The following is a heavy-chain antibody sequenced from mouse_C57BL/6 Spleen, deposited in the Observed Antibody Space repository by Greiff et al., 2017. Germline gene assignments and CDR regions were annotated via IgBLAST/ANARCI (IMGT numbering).Heavy chain of an antibody. CDR1: GYTFTSYW. D-gene: IGHD2-3*01. V-gene: IGHV1-61*01. Sequence: QVQLKQPGAELVRPGSSVKLSCKASGYTFTSYWMDWVKQRPGQGLEWIGNIYPSDSETHYNQKFKDKATLTVDKSSSTAYMQLSSLTSEDSAVYYCARGGGWLLYFDYWGQGTTLTVSS. CDR3: ARGGGWLLYFDY. CDR2: IYPSDSET. J-gene: IGHJ2*01.